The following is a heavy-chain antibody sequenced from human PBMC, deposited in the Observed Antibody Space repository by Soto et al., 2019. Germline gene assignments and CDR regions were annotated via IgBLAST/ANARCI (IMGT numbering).Heavy chain of an antibody. V-gene: IGHV4-34*01. J-gene: IGHJ3*01. CDR2: ITHTGGT. D-gene: IGHD1-26*01. CDR1: GASFGGYY. CDR3: ARAGGRYAITAYDV. Sequence: SETLSLTCAVYGASFGGYYWNWIRQPPGKGLEWIGDITHTGGTNYNPSLKGRVTISIDKSKSQFSLNLTSVTAADTAVYYCARAGGRYAITAYDVWGPGTLVT.